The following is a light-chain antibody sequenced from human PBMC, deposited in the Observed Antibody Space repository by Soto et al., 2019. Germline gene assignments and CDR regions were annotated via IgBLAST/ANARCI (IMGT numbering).Light chain of an antibody. CDR3: QQRSNWQVT. V-gene: IGKV3D-20*02. CDR1: QSISSNY. Sequence: EIVLTQSPGTLSLSPGERATLSCRASQSISSNYLAWYQQKPGQAPRLLIYGASSRAPGIPDRFSGSGSGTTFTLTISSLEPEDFAVYYCQQRSNWQVTFGQGTRLEIK. J-gene: IGKJ5*01. CDR2: GAS.